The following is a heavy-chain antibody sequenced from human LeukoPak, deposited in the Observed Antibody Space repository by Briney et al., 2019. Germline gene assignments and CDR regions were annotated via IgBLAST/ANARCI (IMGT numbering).Heavy chain of an antibody. D-gene: IGHD6-13*01. J-gene: IGHJ4*02. V-gene: IGHV3-48*03. CDR1: GFTFSSYE. Sequence: GGSLRLSCVASGFTFSSYEMNWVRQAPGKGLEWVSYISSGGSTIYYADSVKGRFTISRDNAKNSVYLQMNSLRAEDTAVYYCAKDVFSPAAGKTHDYWGQGTLVTVSS. CDR3: AKDVFSPAAGKTHDY. CDR2: ISSGGSTI.